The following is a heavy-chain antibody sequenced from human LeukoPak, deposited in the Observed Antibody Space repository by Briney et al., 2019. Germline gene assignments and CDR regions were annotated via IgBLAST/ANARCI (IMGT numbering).Heavy chain of an antibody. CDR3: ARERGRGYSYGSNPYYFDY. CDR1: GYTFTGYY. Sequence: ASVKVSCKASGYTFTGYYMHWVRQAPGQGLEWMGWINPNSGGTNYAQKFQGRVTMTRDTPISTAYMELSRLRSDDTAVYYCARERGRGYSYGSNPYYFDYWGQGTLVTVSS. D-gene: IGHD5-18*01. V-gene: IGHV1-2*02. J-gene: IGHJ4*02. CDR2: INPNSGGT.